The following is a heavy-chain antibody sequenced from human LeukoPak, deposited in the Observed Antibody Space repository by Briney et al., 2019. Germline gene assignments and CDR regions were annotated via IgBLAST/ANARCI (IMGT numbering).Heavy chain of an antibody. CDR2: IWYDGSND. Sequence: PGRSLRLSCAASGFTFSGYGMHWVRQAPGKGLEWVAVIWYDGSNDDYADSVKGRFTISRDNAKNSLYLQMNSLRAEDTALYYCATSRDGYNEPGDYWGQGTLVTVSS. J-gene: IGHJ4*02. D-gene: IGHD5-24*01. CDR1: GFTFSGYG. V-gene: IGHV3-33*03. CDR3: ATSRDGYNEPGDY.